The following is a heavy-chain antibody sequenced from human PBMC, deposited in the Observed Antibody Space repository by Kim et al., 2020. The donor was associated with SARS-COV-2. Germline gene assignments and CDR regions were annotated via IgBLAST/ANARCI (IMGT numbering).Heavy chain of an antibody. CDR3: TTDRRGWELRLLDY. D-gene: IGHD1-26*01. J-gene: IGHJ4*02. V-gene: IGHV3-15*01. CDR1: GFTFSNAW. CDR2: IKSKTDGGTT. Sequence: GGSLRLSCAASGFTFSNAWMSWVRQAPGKGLEWVGRIKSKTDGGTTDYAAPVKGRFTISRDDSKNTLYLQMNSLKTEDTAVYYCTTDRRGWELRLLDYWGQGTLVTVSS.